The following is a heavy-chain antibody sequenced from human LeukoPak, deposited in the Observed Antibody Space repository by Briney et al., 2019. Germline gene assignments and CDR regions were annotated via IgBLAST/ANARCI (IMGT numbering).Heavy chain of an antibody. J-gene: IGHJ4*02. Sequence: SETLSLTCTVSGGSISSSYWSWIRQPPGKGLEWIGYIYYSGSTYYNPSLKSRVTMSVDTSKNQFSLKLSSVTAADTAVYYCARGHLYYDILTGSEGFDYWGQGTLVTVSS. V-gene: IGHV4-59*12. CDR2: IYYSGST. CDR3: ARGHLYYDILTGSEGFDY. CDR1: GGSISSSY. D-gene: IGHD3-9*01.